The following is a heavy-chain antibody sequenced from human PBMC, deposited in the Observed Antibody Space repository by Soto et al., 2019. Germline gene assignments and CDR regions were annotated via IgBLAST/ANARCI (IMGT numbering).Heavy chain of an antibody. D-gene: IGHD3-10*01. Sequence: SVKVSCKASGGTFSSYAISWVRQAPGQGLEWMGGIIPIFGTANYAQKFQGRVTITADESTSTAYMELSSLRSEDTAVYYCARSLLYGPGSYYFYYFDYWGQGTPAPVSS. CDR1: GGTFSSYA. CDR2: IIPIFGTA. J-gene: IGHJ4*02. V-gene: IGHV1-69*13. CDR3: ARSLLYGPGSYYFYYFDY.